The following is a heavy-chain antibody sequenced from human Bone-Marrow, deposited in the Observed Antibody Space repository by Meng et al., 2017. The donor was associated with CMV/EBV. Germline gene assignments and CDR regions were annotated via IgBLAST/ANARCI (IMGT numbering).Heavy chain of an antibody. CDR3: ARDPLWYYYDSSGYYPTYYGMDV. D-gene: IGHD3-22*01. CDR1: GFTFSSYW. Sequence: GESLKISCAASGFTFSSYWMHWVRQAPGKGLVWVSRINSDGSSTSYADSVKGRFTISRDNAKNTLYLQMNSLRAEDTAVYYCARDPLWYYYDSSGYYPTYYGMDVWGQGTTVTVSS. J-gene: IGHJ6*02. V-gene: IGHV3-74*01. CDR2: INSDGSST.